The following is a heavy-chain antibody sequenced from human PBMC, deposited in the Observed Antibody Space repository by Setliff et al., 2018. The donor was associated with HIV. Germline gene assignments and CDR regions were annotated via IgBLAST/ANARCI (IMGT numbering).Heavy chain of an antibody. CDR1: GYTFTSCF. V-gene: IGHV1-46*01. CDR2: INPSDGSA. CDR3: ARSSWPDAFDI. D-gene: IGHD6-13*01. J-gene: IGHJ3*02. Sequence: GASVKVSCKASGYTFTSCFLHWVRQAPGQGLEYMGIINPSDGSADYVEKFQDRVTMTRNTSISTAYMELSSLRSEDTAVYYCARSSWPDAFDIWGQGTMVTVSS.